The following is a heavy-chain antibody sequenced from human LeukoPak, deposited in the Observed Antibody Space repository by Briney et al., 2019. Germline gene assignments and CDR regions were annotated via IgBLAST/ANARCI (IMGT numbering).Heavy chain of an antibody. CDR3: ASGYCSSTSCLPGRHHAQYYMDV. CDR2: IIPILGIA. J-gene: IGHJ6*03. CDR1: GGTFSRYT. D-gene: IGHD2-2*01. V-gene: IGHV1-69*02. Sequence: SVKVSCKASGGTFSRYTISWVRQAPGQGLEWMGRIIPILGIANYAQKFQGRVTITPDKSTSTAYMELSSLRSEDTAVYYCASGYCSSTSCLPGRHHAQYYMDVWGKGTTVTVSS.